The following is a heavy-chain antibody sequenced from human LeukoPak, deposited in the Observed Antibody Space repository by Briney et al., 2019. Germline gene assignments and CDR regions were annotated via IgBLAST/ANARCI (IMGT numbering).Heavy chain of an antibody. CDR2: INPSGGST. V-gene: IGHV1-46*01. Sequence: ASVKVSCKASGYSFTSHYMHWVRQAPGQGLEWMGIINPSGGSTNYAQRFQGRATMTRDTSTNTVYMDLSSLRSEDTAVYYCARDSRRIITMVRGAQMLGNAFDIWGQGTMVTVSS. CDR1: GYSFTSHY. J-gene: IGHJ3*02. CDR3: ARDSRRIITMVRGAQMLGNAFDI. D-gene: IGHD3-10*01.